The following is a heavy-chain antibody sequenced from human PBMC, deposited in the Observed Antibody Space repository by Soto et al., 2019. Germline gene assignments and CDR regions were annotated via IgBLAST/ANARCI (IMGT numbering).Heavy chain of an antibody. J-gene: IGHJ1*01. D-gene: IGHD1-7*01. Sequence: EVQLVESGGGLVQPGESLRLSCAASGFTFRSYWMHWVRQAPGKGLAWVSHIDSDGSGTSYADSVKGRFTISRDNAKNTLYLQMNSLRAEDTAVYYCAKGYSSNWDYEYFQNWGQGTLVTVSS. CDR3: AKGYSSNWDYEYFQN. CDR2: IDSDGSGT. V-gene: IGHV3-74*01. CDR1: GFTFRSYW.